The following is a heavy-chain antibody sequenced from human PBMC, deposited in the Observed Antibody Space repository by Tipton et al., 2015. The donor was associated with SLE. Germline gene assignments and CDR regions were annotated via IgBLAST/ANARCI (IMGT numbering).Heavy chain of an antibody. Sequence: GSLRLSCAASGFTFSDRYMSWVRQAPGKGLEWISYISDSGSTIKYADSVKGRFTISRDNAKNSLYLQINSLRAEDTAVYYCGRDRRGPPYYYGVDVWGQGTTVTVSS. J-gene: IGHJ6*02. V-gene: IGHV3-11*04. CDR3: GRDRRGPPYYYGVDV. CDR2: ISDSGSTI. CDR1: GFTFSDRY.